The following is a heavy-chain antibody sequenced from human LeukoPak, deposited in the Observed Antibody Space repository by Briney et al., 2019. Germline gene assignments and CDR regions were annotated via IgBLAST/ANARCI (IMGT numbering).Heavy chain of an antibody. CDR1: GGSFTDYF. D-gene: IGHD3-22*01. CDR3: ARGRIAKIVVVHSFHYGMDV. V-gene: IGHV4-34*01. CDR2: INDYTGNT. J-gene: IGHJ6*02. Sequence: SETLSLTCDVFGGSFTDYFWTWIRQSPGKGLEWIGEINDYTGNTDYNPSLNSRVSISLEKSKNQFSLELRSVTAADTAVYYCARGRIAKIVVVHSFHYGMDVWGQGTTVTVSS.